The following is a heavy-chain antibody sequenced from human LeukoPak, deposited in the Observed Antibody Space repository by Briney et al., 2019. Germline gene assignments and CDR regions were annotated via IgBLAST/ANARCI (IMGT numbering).Heavy chain of an antibody. D-gene: IGHD1-20*01. J-gene: IGHJ4*02. CDR1: GFTFSDYG. V-gene: IGHV3-7*01. CDR3: VPLNWNPPGDFDR. CDR2: IKEDGSDK. Sequence: GGSLRLSCAASGFTFSDYGMHWVRQAPGKGLEWVANIKEDGSDKYYVDSVKGRFSISKDNAKNSLYLQMNSLRVKDAAVYYCVPLNWNPPGDFDRWGQGTLVTVSS.